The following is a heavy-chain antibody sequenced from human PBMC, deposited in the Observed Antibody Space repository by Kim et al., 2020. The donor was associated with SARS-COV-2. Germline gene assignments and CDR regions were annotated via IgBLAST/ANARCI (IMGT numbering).Heavy chain of an antibody. J-gene: IGHJ6*02. Sequence: SETLSLTCTVSGGSISSSSYYWGWIRQPPGKGLEWIGSIYYSGSTYYNPSLKSRVTISVDTSKNQFSLKLSSVTAADTAVYYCARRARREWPPSHRPHTYGMDVWGQGTTVTVSS. D-gene: IGHD3-3*01. CDR3: ARRARREWPPSHRPHTYGMDV. CDR2: IYYSGST. CDR1: GGSISSSSYY. V-gene: IGHV4-39*01.